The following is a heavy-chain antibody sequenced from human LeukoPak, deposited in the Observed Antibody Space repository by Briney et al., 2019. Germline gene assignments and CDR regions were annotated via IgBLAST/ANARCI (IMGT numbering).Heavy chain of an antibody. J-gene: IGHJ4*02. V-gene: IGHV3-23*01. CDR2: ISGSGGST. D-gene: IGHD3-9*01. CDR3: AKPGAYYDILTGHFDY. Sequence: GGSLRLSCAASGFTFSSYAMSWVRQAPGKGLEWVSAISGSGGSTYYADSVKGRFTSSRDNSKNTLYLQMNGLRAEDTAVYYCAKPGAYYDILTGHFDYWGQGTLVTVSS. CDR1: GFTFSSYA.